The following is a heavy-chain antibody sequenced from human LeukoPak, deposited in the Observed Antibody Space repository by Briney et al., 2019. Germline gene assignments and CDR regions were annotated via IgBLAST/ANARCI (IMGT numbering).Heavy chain of an antibody. CDR2: IRYDGSNK. V-gene: IGHV3-30*04. J-gene: IGHJ4*02. CDR1: GFTFSSYA. D-gene: IGHD2-15*01. CDR3: ATAPRVVVAATLY. Sequence: GRSLRLSCAASGFTFSSYAMHWVRQAPGKGLEWVAFIRYDGSNKYYADSVKGRFTISRDNSKNTLYLQMNSLRAEDTAVYYCATAPRVVVAATLYWGQGTLVTVSS.